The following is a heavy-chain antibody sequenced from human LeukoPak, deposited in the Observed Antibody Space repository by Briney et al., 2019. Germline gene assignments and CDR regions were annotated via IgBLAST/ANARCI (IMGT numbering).Heavy chain of an antibody. CDR1: GFTFSDYY. CDR3: ARESPYYYGAGSYYLSY. V-gene: IGHV3-11*01. CDR2: ISSPGTTI. Sequence: GGSLRLSCAASGFTFSDYYMSWFRQAPGKGLEWISYISSPGTTIFYADSVKGRFTTSKDNVKSSLYLQMNSLRAEDTAVYYCARESPYYYGAGSYYLSYWGQGTLVTVSS. J-gene: IGHJ4*02. D-gene: IGHD3-10*01.